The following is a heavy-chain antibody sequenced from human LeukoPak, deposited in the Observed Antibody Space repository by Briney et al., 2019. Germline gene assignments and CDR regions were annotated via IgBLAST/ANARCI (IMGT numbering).Heavy chain of an antibody. Sequence: PGGSLRLSCAASGFTFSSYGMHWVRQAPGKGLEWVAFIRYDGSNKYYADSVKGRFTISRDNSKNTLYLQMNSLRAEDTAVYYCAKIREQLLSPYYYYYYMDVWGKGTTVTVSS. CDR1: GFTFSSYG. J-gene: IGHJ6*03. CDR2: IRYDGSNK. CDR3: AKIREQLLSPYYYYYYMDV. D-gene: IGHD6-6*01. V-gene: IGHV3-30*02.